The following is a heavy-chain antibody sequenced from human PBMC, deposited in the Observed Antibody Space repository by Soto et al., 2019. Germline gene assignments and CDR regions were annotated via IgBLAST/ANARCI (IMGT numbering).Heavy chain of an antibody. CDR3: ARDNRFSSSSDYYGLDV. CDR2: IYYSGST. V-gene: IGHV4-30-4*01. Sequence: PSETLSLTCTVSGGSISSGDYYWSWIRQPPGKGLEWIGYIYYSGSTYYNPSLKSRVTISRDNSQNTLYLQMNSLRAEDTAVYYCARDNRFSSSSDYYGLDVWGQGTTVTVSS. D-gene: IGHD6-6*01. J-gene: IGHJ6*02. CDR1: GGSISSGDYY.